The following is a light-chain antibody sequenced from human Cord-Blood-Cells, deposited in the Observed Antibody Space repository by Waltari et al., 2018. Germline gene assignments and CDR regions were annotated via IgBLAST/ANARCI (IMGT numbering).Light chain of an antibody. CDR3: QQSYSTPYS. J-gene: IGKJ2*03. V-gene: IGKV1-39*01. Sequence: DIQMTQSPSSLSASVGDRVHIPCRASQSISLYLNWYQQKPGKAPKLLIYAASSLQSGVPSRFGGSGSGTDFTLTISSLQPEDFATYYCQQSYSTPYSFGQGTKLEIK. CDR1: QSISLY. CDR2: AAS.